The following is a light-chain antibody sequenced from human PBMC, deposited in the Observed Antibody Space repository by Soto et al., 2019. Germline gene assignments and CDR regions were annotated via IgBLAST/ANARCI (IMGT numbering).Light chain of an antibody. J-gene: IGLJ1*01. CDR2: DVN. CDR3: SAHGGTNPYV. V-gene: IGLV2-8*01. Sequence: QSALNQPPSASGSPGPSVAISCTGTASDIGGYTFVSWYQQHPGKAPKLLIYDVNKRPSGVPDRFSGSKSGNTASLTVSGLQAEDEADYYCSAHGGTNPYVFGTGTKVTVL. CDR1: ASDIGGYTF.